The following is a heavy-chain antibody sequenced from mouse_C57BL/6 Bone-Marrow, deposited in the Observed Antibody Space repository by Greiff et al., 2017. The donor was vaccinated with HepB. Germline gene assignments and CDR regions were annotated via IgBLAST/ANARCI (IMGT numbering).Heavy chain of an antibody. Sequence: EVNLVESGGDLVKPGGSLKLSCAASGFTFSSYGMSWVRQTPDKRLEWVATISSGGSYTYYPDSVKGRFTISRDNAKNTLYLQMSSLKSEDTAMYYCARRSYSPYYFDYWGQGTTLTVSS. J-gene: IGHJ2*01. V-gene: IGHV5-6*02. CDR1: GFTFSSYG. CDR2: ISSGGSYT. CDR3: ARRSYSPYYFDY. D-gene: IGHD1-1*01.